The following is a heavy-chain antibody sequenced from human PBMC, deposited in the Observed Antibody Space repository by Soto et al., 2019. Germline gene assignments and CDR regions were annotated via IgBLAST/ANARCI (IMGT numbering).Heavy chain of an antibody. CDR3: ARRSVVGGWYFSIP. V-gene: IGHV4-39*01. D-gene: IGHD6-19*01. Sequence: QLQLQESGPGLVKPSETLSLTCTVSGGSISSSSYYWGWIRQPPGKGLEWIGSIYYSGSTYYNPSLKSRVTISVDTSKNQFSLKLSSVTAADTAVYHCARRSVVGGWYFSIPWGQGTLVTVSS. CDR1: GGSISSSSYY. CDR2: IYYSGST. J-gene: IGHJ5*02.